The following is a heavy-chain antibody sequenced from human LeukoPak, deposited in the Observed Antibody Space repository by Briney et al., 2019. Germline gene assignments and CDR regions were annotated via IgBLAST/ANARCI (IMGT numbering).Heavy chain of an antibody. J-gene: IGHJ4*02. CDR3: ARDFRRAFDY. Sequence: PGGSLRLSCAASGFTFSSCGMSWVRQTPGKGLEWVSGISGSGGRTYQADSVKGRFTISRDNSKNTLYLQMNSLRAEDTAVYFCARDFRRAFDYWGQGTLVTVSS. CDR2: ISGSGGRT. V-gene: IGHV3-23*01. CDR1: GFTFSSCG.